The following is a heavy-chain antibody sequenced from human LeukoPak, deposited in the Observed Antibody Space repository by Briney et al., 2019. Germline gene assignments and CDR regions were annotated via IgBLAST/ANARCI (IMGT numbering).Heavy chain of an antibody. CDR1: GFTFTTFW. J-gene: IGHJ3*02. D-gene: IGHD3-22*01. CDR2: ISNDGSNT. V-gene: IGHV3-74*01. Sequence: GGSLRLSCATSGFTFTTFWMHWVRHAPGKGLVWVSRISNDGSNTNYADSVKGRFTISRDNYKNTLYLQMNSLRAEDTAVYYCATNSLSSGEVVALVNDAFDIWGQGTMVTVSS. CDR3: ATNSLSSGEVVALVNDAFDI.